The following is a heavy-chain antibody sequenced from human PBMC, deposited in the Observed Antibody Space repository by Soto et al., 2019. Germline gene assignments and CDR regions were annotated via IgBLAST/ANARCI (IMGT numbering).Heavy chain of an antibody. CDR3: ARLGYCSGGSCYDAFDI. V-gene: IGHV4-59*08. D-gene: IGHD2-15*01. CDR2: IYYSGST. CDR1: GGSISSYY. Sequence: QVQLQESGPGLVKPSETLSLTCTVSGGSISSYYWSWIRQPPGKGLEWIGYIYYSGSTNYNPSLKSRVTISVDTSKNQFSLKLSSVTAADTAVYYCARLGYCSGGSCYDAFDIWGQGTMVTVSS. J-gene: IGHJ3*02.